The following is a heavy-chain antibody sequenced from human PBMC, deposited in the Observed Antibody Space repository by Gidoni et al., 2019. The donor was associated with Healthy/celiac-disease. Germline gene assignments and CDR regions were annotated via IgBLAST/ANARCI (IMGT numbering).Heavy chain of an antibody. Sequence: EVQLVESGGGLVQPGRSLSRSCAASGFTFDDYAMHWVRQAPGKGLEWVSGISWNSGSIGYADSVKGRFTISRDNAKNSLYLQMNSLRAEDTALYYCAKLVGIGYWGQGTLVTVSS. V-gene: IGHV3-9*01. CDR1: GFTFDDYA. J-gene: IGHJ4*02. CDR2: ISWNSGSI. CDR3: AKLVGIGY. D-gene: IGHD1-26*01.